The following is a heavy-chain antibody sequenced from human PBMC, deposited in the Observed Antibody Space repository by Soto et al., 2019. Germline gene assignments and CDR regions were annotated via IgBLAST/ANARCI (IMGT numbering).Heavy chain of an antibody. CDR3: AKDGGITGTTGMGY. V-gene: IGHV3-23*01. Sequence: GGSLRLSCAASGFTFSSYAMSWVRQAPGKGLEWVSAISGSGGSTYYADSVKGRFTISRDNSKNTLYLQMNSLRAEDTAVYYWAKDGGITGTTGMGYWGQGTLVTVSS. J-gene: IGHJ4*02. CDR2: ISGSGGST. CDR1: GFTFSSYA. D-gene: IGHD1-7*01.